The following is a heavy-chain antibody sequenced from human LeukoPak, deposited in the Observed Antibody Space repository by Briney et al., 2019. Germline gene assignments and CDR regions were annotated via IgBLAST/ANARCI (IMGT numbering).Heavy chain of an antibody. CDR3: AKDGRSGYSSGWYGDPLYYFDY. CDR1: GFTFSSYG. J-gene: IGHJ4*02. Sequence: PGGSLRLSCAASGFTFSSYGMHWVRQAPGKGLEWVADIWYDGSKKYYADSVKGRFTISRDNSKNTLYLQMNSLRAEDTAVYYCAKDGRSGYSSGWYGDPLYYFDYWGQGTLVTVSS. V-gene: IGHV3-33*06. D-gene: IGHD6-19*01. CDR2: IWYDGSKK.